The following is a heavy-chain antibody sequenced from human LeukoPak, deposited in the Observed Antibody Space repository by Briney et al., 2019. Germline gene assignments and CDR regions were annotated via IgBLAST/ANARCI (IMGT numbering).Heavy chain of an antibody. V-gene: IGHV3-74*01. J-gene: IGHJ4*02. Sequence: PGGSLRLSCAASGFTFSNAWMHWVRQAPGKGPVWVSYIDNDGSGTGYADSVKGRFTVSRDNAKNTLYLQMTSLRVEDTAMYYCARGVEAAGTDYWGQGTLVTVSS. CDR2: IDNDGSGT. D-gene: IGHD6-13*01. CDR3: ARGVEAAGTDY. CDR1: GFTFSNAW.